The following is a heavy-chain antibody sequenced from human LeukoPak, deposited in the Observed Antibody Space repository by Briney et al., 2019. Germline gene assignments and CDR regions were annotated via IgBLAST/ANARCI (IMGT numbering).Heavy chain of an antibody. CDR3: ARDRDSSGWYGDAFDI. J-gene: IGHJ3*02. CDR1: GYTFTSYG. Sequence: ASVKVSCKASGYTFTSYGISWVRQAPGQGLEWMGWISAYNGNTNYGQKLQGRVTMTTDTSTSTAYMELRSLRSDDTAVYYCARDRDSSGWYGDAFDIWGQGTMVTVSS. V-gene: IGHV1-18*01. CDR2: ISAYNGNT. D-gene: IGHD6-19*01.